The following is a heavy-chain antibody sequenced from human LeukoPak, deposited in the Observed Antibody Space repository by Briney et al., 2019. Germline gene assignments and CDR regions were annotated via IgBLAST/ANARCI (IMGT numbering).Heavy chain of an antibody. CDR2: ISSSGNTI. J-gene: IGHJ5*01. D-gene: IGHD3/OR15-3a*01. CDR3: ARPESPLHGLSWYDS. Sequence: PGGCLRLSCAASGFTFRSYEMYWVRQAPGKGLEWVSYISSSGNTIYYADSVKGRFTISRDSAKDSLYLQMNSLRAEDTAVYYCARPESPLHGLSWYDSWGQGTLVTVSS. V-gene: IGHV3-48*03. CDR1: GFTFRSYE.